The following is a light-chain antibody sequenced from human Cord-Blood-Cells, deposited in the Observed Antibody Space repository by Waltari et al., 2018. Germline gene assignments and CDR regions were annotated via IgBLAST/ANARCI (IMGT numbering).Light chain of an antibody. CDR3: GTWDSSLSAWV. CDR1: SPNLGNNY. J-gene: IGLJ3*02. V-gene: IGLV1-51*01. CDR2: DND. Sequence: QSVLTQPPSGSAAPGQKVTISCTGSSPNLGNNYVSGYQQLPGTAPKLLIYDNDKRPSGIPARFSGSKSGTSATLGITGLQTGDEADYYCGTWDSSLSAWVFGGGTKLTVL.